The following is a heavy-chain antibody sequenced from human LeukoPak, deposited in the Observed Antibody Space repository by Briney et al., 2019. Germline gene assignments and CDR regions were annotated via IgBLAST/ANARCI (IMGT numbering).Heavy chain of an antibody. CDR3: ARVSVPAAGLYYYYMDV. J-gene: IGHJ6*03. D-gene: IGHD6-13*01. Sequence: PGGSLRLSCAASGFTFSSYAMHWVRQAPGKGLEYVSAISSNRGSTYYANSVKGRFTISRDNSKNTLYLQMGSLRAEDMAVYYCARVSVPAAGLYYYYMDVWGKGTTVTVSS. CDR2: ISSNRGST. CDR1: GFTFSSYA. V-gene: IGHV3-64*01.